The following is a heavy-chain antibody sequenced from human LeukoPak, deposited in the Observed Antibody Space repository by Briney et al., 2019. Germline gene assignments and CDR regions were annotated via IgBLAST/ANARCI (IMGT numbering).Heavy chain of an antibody. CDR1: GFTFSSYA. Sequence: GGSLRLSCAASGFTFSSYAMTWVRQALGKGLEWVSGISGSGASTYYADSVKGRFTISRDNSKNTLYVQMNSLRAEDTAVYFCARVPSRYYDSSAYYYVYWGQGTLVTVSS. D-gene: IGHD3-22*01. CDR2: ISGSGAST. V-gene: IGHV3-23*01. J-gene: IGHJ4*02. CDR3: ARVPSRYYDSSAYYYVY.